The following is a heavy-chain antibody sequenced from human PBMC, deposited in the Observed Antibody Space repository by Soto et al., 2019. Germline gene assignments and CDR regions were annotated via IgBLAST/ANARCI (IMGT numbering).Heavy chain of an antibody. CDR3: ARDRRGVNYAMDV. CDR1: GFTFSSYG. J-gene: IGHJ6*02. Sequence: QVQLVESGGGVVQPGRSLRLSCAAAGFTFSSYGMNWVRQAPGKGLEWVAVIWHDGSDNYYADSVKGRFTISRDNSKNTLYLQMNSLRAEDTAVYYFARDRRGVNYAMDVWGQGTTVTVSS. CDR2: IWHDGSDN. D-gene: IGHD3-10*01. V-gene: IGHV3-33*01.